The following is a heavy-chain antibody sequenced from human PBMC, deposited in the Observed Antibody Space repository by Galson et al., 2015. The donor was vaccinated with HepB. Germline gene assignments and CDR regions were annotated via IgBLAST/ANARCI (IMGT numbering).Heavy chain of an antibody. V-gene: IGHV1-69*13. CDR3: ARDRVGGYGGNLQFYYYGMDV. Sequence: SVKVSCKAAGGTFSKYAFSWVRQAPGQGLEWMGGIVPTFGIAIYAQKFQGSVTITADEPTRTVHMELSSLRSDYTAVYYCARDRVGGYGGNLQFYYYGMDVWGRGTTVTVSS. D-gene: IGHD4-23*01. CDR1: GGTFSKYA. CDR2: IVPTFGIA. J-gene: IGHJ6*02.